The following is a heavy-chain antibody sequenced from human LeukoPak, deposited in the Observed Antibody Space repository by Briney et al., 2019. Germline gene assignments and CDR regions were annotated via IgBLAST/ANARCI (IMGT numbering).Heavy chain of an antibody. V-gene: IGHV3-30-3*01. D-gene: IGHD6-13*01. CDR2: ISYDGSNK. Sequence: PGRSLRLSCVASGFTFSSYAMHWVRQAPGKGLEWIAVISYDGSNKYYADSVKGRFTISRDNSNYTMYLQMNSLRAEDTAVYFCASPYSTNLYGSYFDYWGQGTLFTVSS. CDR1: GFTFSSYA. J-gene: IGHJ4*02. CDR3: ASPYSTNLYGSYFDY.